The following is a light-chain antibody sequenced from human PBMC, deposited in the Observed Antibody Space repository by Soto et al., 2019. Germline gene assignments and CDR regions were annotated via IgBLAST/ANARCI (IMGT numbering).Light chain of an antibody. Sequence: QSVLTQPASVSGSPGQSITISCTGTSSDVGGYNSVSWYQQHPGKAPKLMIYEVSNRPSGVSNRFSGSKSGNTASLTISGLQAEVEADYYCSSYTTSSTLLYVFGTGTKLTVL. J-gene: IGLJ1*01. CDR3: SSYTTSSTLLYV. V-gene: IGLV2-14*01. CDR2: EVS. CDR1: SSDVGGYNS.